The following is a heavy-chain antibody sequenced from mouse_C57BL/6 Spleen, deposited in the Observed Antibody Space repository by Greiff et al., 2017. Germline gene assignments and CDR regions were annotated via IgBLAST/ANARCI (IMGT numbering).Heavy chain of an antibody. V-gene: IGHV1-19*01. CDR1: GYTFTDYS. Sequence: VQLQQSGPVLVKPGASVKMSCKASGYTFTDYSMNWVKQSHGKSLEWIGVINPYNGGTSYNQKFKGKATLTVDKSSSTAYMELNSLTSEDSAVYYCARAVLPGCDYWGQGTTLTVSS. D-gene: IGHD1-1*01. CDR3: ARAVLPGCDY. J-gene: IGHJ2*01. CDR2: INPYNGGT.